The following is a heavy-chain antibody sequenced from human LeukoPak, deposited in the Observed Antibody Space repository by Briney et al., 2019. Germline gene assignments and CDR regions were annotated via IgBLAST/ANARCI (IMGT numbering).Heavy chain of an antibody. J-gene: IGHJ4*02. CDR3: ARDQEGFDY. CDR2: IYPRDGST. CDR1: GYTFTSYY. Sequence: ASVKVSCKASGYTFTSYYIHWVRQAPGQGLEWMGMIYPRDGSTSYAQKFQGRFTVTRDTSTSTVHMELSGLRSEDTAVYYCARDQEGFDYWGQGTLVTVSS. V-gene: IGHV1-46*01.